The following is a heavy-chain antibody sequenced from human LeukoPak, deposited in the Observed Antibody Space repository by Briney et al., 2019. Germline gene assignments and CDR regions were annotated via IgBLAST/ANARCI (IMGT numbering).Heavy chain of an antibody. J-gene: IGHJ3*02. Sequence: VASVKVSCKASGYTFTNYYIHWVRQAPGQGLEWMGIINPSGSSTRYAQKFQGRITMTRDTSTSTVYMELSSLRSEDTAVYYCARDSGRDTNAFDIWGQGTMVTVSS. CDR3: ARDSGRDTNAFDI. D-gene: IGHD2-15*01. CDR1: GYTFTNYY. CDR2: INPSGSST. V-gene: IGHV1-46*01.